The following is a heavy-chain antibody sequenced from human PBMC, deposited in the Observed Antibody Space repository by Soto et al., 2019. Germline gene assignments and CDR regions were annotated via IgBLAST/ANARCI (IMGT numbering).Heavy chain of an antibody. CDR1: EDSFSSYP. V-gene: IGHV1-69*06. CDR2: IVPMFGSL. CDR3: ASIHNGLWYHNAMDF. J-gene: IGHJ6*02. D-gene: IGHD2-15*01. Sequence: QVQLVQSGTEVRKPGSSVKVSCKASEDSFSSYPVSWVRQAPGQGLEWMGEIVPMFGSLKSAQKFQDRLATSADKSSTMVYLERSSLRAEDTAVYYCASIHNGLWYHNAMDFWGQGPTVIVSS.